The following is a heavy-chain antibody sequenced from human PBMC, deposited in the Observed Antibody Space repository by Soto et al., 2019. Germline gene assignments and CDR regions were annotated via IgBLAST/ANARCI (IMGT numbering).Heavy chain of an antibody. CDR1: GYTFNTYF. CDR3: ARDTGNSFDY. V-gene: IGHV1-18*01. CDR2: ISPHNGNT. Sequence: HVQLVQSGGELKKPGASGKVSCNTSGYTFNTYFITWVRQATGQGLEWMGWISPHNGNTNYAEKFQVRVTMTADTITKTAYMELRNLRIDDTAVYYCARDTGNSFDYWGQGTPVTVAS. J-gene: IGHJ4*02.